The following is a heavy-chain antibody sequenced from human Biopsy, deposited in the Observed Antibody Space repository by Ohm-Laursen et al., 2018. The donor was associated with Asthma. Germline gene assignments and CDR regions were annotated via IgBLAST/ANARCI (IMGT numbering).Heavy chain of an antibody. CDR2: IIPIFGIA. CDR3: AREMRAGRGNAFDI. J-gene: IGHJ3*02. Sequence: SVKVSCKASGGTFSSYAISWVRQAPGQGLEWMGGIIPIFGIANYAQKFQGRVTITADKSTSTAYMELSSLRSEDTAVYYCAREMRAGRGNAFDIWGQGTTVTVSS. CDR1: GGTFSSYA. V-gene: IGHV1-69*10. D-gene: IGHD6-19*01.